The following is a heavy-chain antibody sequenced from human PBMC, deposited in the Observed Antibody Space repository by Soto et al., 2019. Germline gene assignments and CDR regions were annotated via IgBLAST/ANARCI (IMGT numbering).Heavy chain of an antibody. CDR1: GFTFGDYA. Sequence: PGGSLRLSCTTSGFTFGDYAMSWFRQAPGKGPEWVGFIRSKTYGGTTDYAASVKGRFTISRDDSKSAAYLQMDSLETEDTAVYYCVRDYKENGGDAPYWGQGALVTVSS. J-gene: IGHJ4*02. D-gene: IGHD2-21*02. V-gene: IGHV3-49*03. CDR3: VRDYKENGGDAPY. CDR2: IRSKTYGGTT.